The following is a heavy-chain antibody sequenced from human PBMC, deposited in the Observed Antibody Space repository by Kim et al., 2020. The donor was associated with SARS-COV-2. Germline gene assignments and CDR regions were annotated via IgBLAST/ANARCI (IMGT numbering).Heavy chain of an antibody. CDR3: VRGCVWGTTMAVVAFDV. D-gene: IGHD3-16*01. V-gene: IGHV3-48*04. Sequence: GGSLRLSCAASGFIFSSYSMNWVRQAPGKGLEWVSYINSNSGTTSYADSMKGRFTISRDNAKSSLYLQMNSLRAEDTAVYYCVRGCVWGTTMAVVAFDVWGQGTMVTVSS. CDR2: INSNSGTT. CDR1: GFIFSSYS. J-gene: IGHJ3*01.